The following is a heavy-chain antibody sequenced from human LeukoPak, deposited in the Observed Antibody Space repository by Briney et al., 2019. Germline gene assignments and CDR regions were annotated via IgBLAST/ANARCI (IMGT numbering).Heavy chain of an antibody. CDR1: GGSISSYY. CDR3: ARGGFGELLYEEEGPYYYYGMDV. Sequence: PSETLSLTCTVSGGSISSYYWSWIRQPPGKGLEWIGYIYYSGSTNYNPYRKSRVTISVDTSKNQYSLKLSSVTAADTAVYYCARGGFGELLYEEEGPYYYYGMDVWGQGTTVTVSS. J-gene: IGHJ6*02. D-gene: IGHD3-10*01. CDR2: IYYSGST. V-gene: IGHV4-59*01.